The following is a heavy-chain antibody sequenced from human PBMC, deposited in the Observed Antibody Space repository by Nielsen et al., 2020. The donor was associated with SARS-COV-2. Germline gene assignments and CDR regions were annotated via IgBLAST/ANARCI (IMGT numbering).Heavy chain of an antibody. CDR1: AYTASSYG. V-gene: IGHV1-18*01. J-gene: IGHJ4*02. Sequence: ASVKVSCKTSAYTASSYGITWVRQAPGQGLEWMGWISVYNANTNYAQKFQDRVTMTRDTSTGTVYMELSRLRPEDTAVYYCAREWDDYESSAYDYWGQGTLVTVSP. CDR3: AREWDDYESSAYDY. D-gene: IGHD3-22*01. CDR2: ISVYNANT.